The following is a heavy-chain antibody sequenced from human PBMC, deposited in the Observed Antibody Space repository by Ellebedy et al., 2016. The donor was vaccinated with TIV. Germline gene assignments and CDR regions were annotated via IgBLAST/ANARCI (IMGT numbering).Heavy chain of an antibody. V-gene: IGHV4-30-2*01. J-gene: IGHJ5*02. D-gene: IGHD1-26*01. CDR3: ARGSGAFDP. Sequence: MPSETLSLTCAVSGGSISSGGYPWSWIRQPPGKGLEWIGFIHHSGNTYYNPSLKSRVTISVDRSKNESSLRVTSVTAADTAGYYCARGSGAFDPWGQGTQVTVSS. CDR2: IHHSGNT. CDR1: GGSISSGGYP.